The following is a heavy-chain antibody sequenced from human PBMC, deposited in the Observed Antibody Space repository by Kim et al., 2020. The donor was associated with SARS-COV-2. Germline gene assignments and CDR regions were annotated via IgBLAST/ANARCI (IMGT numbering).Heavy chain of an antibody. J-gene: IGHJ3*02. Sequence: GGSLRLSCAASGFTFSSYGMHWVRQAPGKGLEWVAVISYDGSNKYYADSVKGRFTISRDNSKNTLYLQMNSLRAEDTAVYYCAKRGGGPVGAFDIWGQGT. CDR1: GFTFSSYG. V-gene: IGHV3-30*18. CDR3: AKRGGGPVGAFDI. CDR2: ISYDGSNK. D-gene: IGHD3-16*01.